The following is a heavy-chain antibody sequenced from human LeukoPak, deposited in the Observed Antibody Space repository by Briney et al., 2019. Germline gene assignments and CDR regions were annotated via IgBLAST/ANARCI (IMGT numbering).Heavy chain of an antibody. Sequence: SETLSLTCTVSGGSISSYYWSWIRQPAGKGLEWIGRIYTSGSTNYNPSLKSRVTMSVDTSKNQFSLKLSSVTAADTAVYYCARDGSYSSSWYGTIDYWGQGTLVTVSS. CDR1: GGSISSYY. V-gene: IGHV4-4*07. CDR2: IYTSGST. J-gene: IGHJ4*02. CDR3: ARDGSYSSSWYGTIDY. D-gene: IGHD6-13*01.